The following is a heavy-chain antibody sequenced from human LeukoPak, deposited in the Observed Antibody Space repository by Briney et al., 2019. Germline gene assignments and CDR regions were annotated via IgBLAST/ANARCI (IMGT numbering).Heavy chain of an antibody. CDR1: GYTFTGYY. D-gene: IGHD3-16*02. Sequence: ASVKVSCKASGYTFTGYYMHWVRQAPGQGLEWMGWISAYNGNTNYAQKLQGRVTMTTDTSTSTAYMELRSLRSDDTAVYYCARGYLYDYVWGSYRYTAFQHWGQGTLVTVSS. CDR2: ISAYNGNT. J-gene: IGHJ1*01. CDR3: ARGYLYDYVWGSYRYTAFQH. V-gene: IGHV1-18*04.